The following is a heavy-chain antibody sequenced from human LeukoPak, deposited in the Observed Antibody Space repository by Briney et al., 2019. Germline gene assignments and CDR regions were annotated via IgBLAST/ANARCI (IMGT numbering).Heavy chain of an antibody. D-gene: IGHD2/OR15-2a*01. J-gene: IGHJ4*02. V-gene: IGHV4-59*01. CDR1: GGSISSYY. CDR3: ARSGRGTFTSYWTYFDF. Sequence: PSETLSLTCTVSGGSISSYYWNWIRQPPGKGLEWMGYIYYSGNTNYNPSLESRVTISIDTSKSQISLRLSSVTAADTAVYYCARSGRGTFTSYWTYFDFWGQGTLVTVSS. CDR2: IYYSGNT.